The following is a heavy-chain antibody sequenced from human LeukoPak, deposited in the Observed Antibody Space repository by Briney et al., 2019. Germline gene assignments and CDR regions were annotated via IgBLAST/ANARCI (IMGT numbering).Heavy chain of an antibody. D-gene: IGHD6-13*01. CDR1: GFTFSDYY. Sequence: GGSLRLSCAASGFTFSDYYMSWIRQAPGKGLEWVSYISSSGSTIYYADSVKGRFTISRDNAKNSLYLQMNSLRAEDTALYYCAKDTTLRAGDYFDYWGQGTLVTVSS. J-gene: IGHJ4*02. CDR2: ISSSGSTI. V-gene: IGHV3-11*01. CDR3: AKDTTLRAGDYFDY.